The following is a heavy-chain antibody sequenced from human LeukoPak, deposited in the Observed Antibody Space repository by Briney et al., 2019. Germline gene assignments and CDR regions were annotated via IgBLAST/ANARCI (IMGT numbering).Heavy chain of an antibody. Sequence: PGRSLRLSCAASGFTFSSYAMHWVRQAPGKWLEWVAVISYDGSNKYYADSVKGRFTISRDNSKNTLYLQVNSLRAEDTAVYYCARDEVVCSSTNCYFVHWRQGTLVTVS. J-gene: IGHJ5*02. D-gene: IGHD2-2*01. CDR2: ISYDGSNK. V-gene: IGHV3-30-3*01. CDR3: ARDEVVCSSTNCYFVH. CDR1: GFTFSSYA.